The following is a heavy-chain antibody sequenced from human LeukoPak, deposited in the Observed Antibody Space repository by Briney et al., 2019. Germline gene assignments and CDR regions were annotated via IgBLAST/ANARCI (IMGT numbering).Heavy chain of an antibody. V-gene: IGHV3-30*02. CDR1: GFTFSSYG. CDR2: IRYDGSNK. J-gene: IGHJ5*02. CDR3: AKVTGPWRDYSLFDP. Sequence: PGGSLRLSCAASGFTFSSYGMHWVRQAPGKGLEWVAFIRYDGSNKYYADSVKGRFTISRDNSKNTLYLQMNSLRAEDTAVYYCAKVTGPWRDYSLFDPWGQGTLVTVSS. D-gene: IGHD1-1*01.